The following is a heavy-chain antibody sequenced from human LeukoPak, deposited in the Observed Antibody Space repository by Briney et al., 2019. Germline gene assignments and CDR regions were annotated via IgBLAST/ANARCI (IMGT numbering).Heavy chain of an antibody. V-gene: IGHV3-15*01. CDR1: GFTFSNAW. CDR2: IKSKTDDGTT. D-gene: IGHD3-16*02. Sequence: GGSLRLSCAASGFTFSNAWMSWVRQAPGKGLEWVGRIKSKTDDGTTDYAAPVKGRFTISRDDSKNTLYLQMNSLKTEDTAVYYCTKGPHYDYVWGSYRYTCYWGQGTLVTVSS. CDR3: TKGPHYDYVWGSYRYTCY. J-gene: IGHJ4*02.